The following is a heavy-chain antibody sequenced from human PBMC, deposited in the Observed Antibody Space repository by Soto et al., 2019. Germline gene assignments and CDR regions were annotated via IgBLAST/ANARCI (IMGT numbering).Heavy chain of an antibody. CDR2: INAGNGNA. J-gene: IGHJ3*02. D-gene: IGHD2-2*01. CDR3: ATAIADDAFDI. Sequence: SLKVSGKASRWTLASYAMHWVRQAPGQRLEWMGWINAGNGNAKYSQKFQGRVTITRDTSASTAYMELSSLRSEDTAVYYCATAIADDAFDIWGRGTMVTVSS. CDR1: RWTLASYA. V-gene: IGHV1-3*01.